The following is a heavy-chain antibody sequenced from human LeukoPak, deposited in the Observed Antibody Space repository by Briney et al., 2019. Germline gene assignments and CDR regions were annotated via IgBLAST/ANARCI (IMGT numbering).Heavy chain of an antibody. CDR3: ARDTGDYYYYGMDV. D-gene: IGHD3-10*01. Sequence: GGALRLSCAASGFTFSDYYMSWLRQAPGKGLEWVSYISSSGSTIYYADSVKGRFTISRDNAKNSLYLQMNSLRAEDTAVYYCARDTGDYYYYGMDVWGQGTTVTVSS. V-gene: IGHV3-11*01. CDR1: GFTFSDYY. J-gene: IGHJ6*02. CDR2: ISSSGSTI.